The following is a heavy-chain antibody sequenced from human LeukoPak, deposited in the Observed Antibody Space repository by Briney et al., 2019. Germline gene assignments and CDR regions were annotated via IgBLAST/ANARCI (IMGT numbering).Heavy chain of an antibody. J-gene: IGHJ4*02. CDR3: ARAALPVHYDFWSAGDY. Sequence: GASVKVSCEASGYTFTGYYMHWVPQAPGQGLEWMGWINPNSGGTNYAQKVQGRVTMPRDTSISTAYMELSRLRSDATPVYYCARAALPVHYDFWSAGDYWGQGTLVTVSS. CDR2: INPNSGGT. V-gene: IGHV1-2*02. D-gene: IGHD3-3*01. CDR1: GYTFTGYY.